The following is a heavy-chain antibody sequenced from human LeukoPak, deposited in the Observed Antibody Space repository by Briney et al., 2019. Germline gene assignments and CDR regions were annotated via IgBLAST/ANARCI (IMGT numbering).Heavy chain of an antibody. J-gene: IGHJ4*02. Sequence: SVKVSCKASGDTFSNYAISWVRQAPGPGLEWVGRIIPSLGTPNYAQKFQGRVTITADRSTTTAYMELSSLRFEDTAVYYCARAGSSRFSVPYYFNYWGQGTPVTVSS. CDR3: ARAGSSRFSVPYYFNY. CDR2: IIPSLGTP. CDR1: GDTFSNYA. V-gene: IGHV1-69*04. D-gene: IGHD6-19*01.